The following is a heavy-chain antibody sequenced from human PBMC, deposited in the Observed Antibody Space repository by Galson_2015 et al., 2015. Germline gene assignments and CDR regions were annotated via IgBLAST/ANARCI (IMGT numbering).Heavy chain of an antibody. CDR1: GGTFSSYA. D-gene: IGHD6-19*01. Sequence: SCKASGGTFSSYAISWVRQAPGQGLEWMGGIIPIFGTANYAQKFQGRVTITADESTSTAYMELSSLRSEDTAVYYCARDDRGSGWPWYFDLWGRGTLVTVSS. CDR2: IIPIFGTA. J-gene: IGHJ2*01. V-gene: IGHV1-69*01. CDR3: ARDDRGSGWPWYFDL.